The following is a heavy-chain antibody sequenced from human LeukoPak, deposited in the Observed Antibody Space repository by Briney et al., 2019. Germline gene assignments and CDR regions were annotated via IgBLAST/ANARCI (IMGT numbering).Heavy chain of an antibody. J-gene: IGHJ4*02. D-gene: IGHD4-11*01. CDR1: RFTVSSNY. CDR2: ISGSGGST. CDR3: AKDGYSNYVS. Sequence: GGSLRLSCAVSRFTVSSNYMGWVRQAPGKGLEWVSAISGSGGSTYYADSVKGRFTISRDNSKNTLYLQMNSLRAEDTAVYYCAKDGYSNYVSWGQGTLVTVSS. V-gene: IGHV3-23*01.